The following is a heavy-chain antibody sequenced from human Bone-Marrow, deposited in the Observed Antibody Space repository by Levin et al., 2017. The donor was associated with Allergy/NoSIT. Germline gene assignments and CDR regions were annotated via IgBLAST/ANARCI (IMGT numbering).Heavy chain of an antibody. CDR1: GFTFTSYW. CDR3: ARGSRGGWFGEL. Sequence: ETLSLTCAASGFTFTSYWMHWVRQAPGKGLVWVSRINSDGSSTNYADSVKGRFTISRDNAKNTLYLQMNSLRAEDTAVYYGARGSRGGWFGELWGQGTLVTVSS. CDR2: INSDGSST. J-gene: IGHJ4*02. D-gene: IGHD3-10*01. V-gene: IGHV3-74*01.